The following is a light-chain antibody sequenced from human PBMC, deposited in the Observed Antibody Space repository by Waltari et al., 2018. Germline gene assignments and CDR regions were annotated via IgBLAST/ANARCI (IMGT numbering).Light chain of an antibody. V-gene: IGLV3-25*03. J-gene: IGLJ2*01. CDR2: KDT. CDR1: IWPKHY. CDR3: QSADFSGTWV. Sequence: SYALTPPPSVSVSPGQTARITCSADIWPKHYANWYQQKPGQAPVVVIYKDTDRPSGIPGRFSGSSSGTTVTLTISGVQAEDEADYYCQSADFSGTWVFGGGTKLTVL.